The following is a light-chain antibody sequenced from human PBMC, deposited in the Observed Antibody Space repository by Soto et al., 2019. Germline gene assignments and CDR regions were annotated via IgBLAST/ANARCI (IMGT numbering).Light chain of an antibody. CDR2: GNS. CDR1: SSNIGAGYD. J-gene: IGLJ1*01. CDR3: QSYDRSLTGSYV. Sequence: QSVLTQPPSVSGAPGQRVTISCTGSSSNIGAGYDVHWYQQLPGTAPKLLIYGNSNRPSGVPDRFSGSKSGTSASLAITGLQAEDEADYYCQSYDRSLTGSYVSGTGTKVXV. V-gene: IGLV1-40*01.